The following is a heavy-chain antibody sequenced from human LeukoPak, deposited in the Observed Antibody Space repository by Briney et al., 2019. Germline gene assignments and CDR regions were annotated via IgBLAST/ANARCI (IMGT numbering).Heavy chain of an antibody. J-gene: IGHJ5*02. Sequence: GGSLRLSCAASGFTFSSYSMNWVRQAPGKGLEWVSSISSSSSYIYYADSVKGRFTISRDNAKNSLYLQMNSLRAEDTAVYYCARDLNWNSLRWEDDPWGQGTLVTVSS. V-gene: IGHV3-21*01. CDR1: GFTFSSYS. D-gene: IGHD1-1*01. CDR3: ARDLNWNSLRWEDDP. CDR2: ISSSSSYI.